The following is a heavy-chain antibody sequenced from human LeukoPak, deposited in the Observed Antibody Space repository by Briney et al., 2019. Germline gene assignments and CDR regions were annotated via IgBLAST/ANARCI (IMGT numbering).Heavy chain of an antibody. J-gene: IGHJ4*02. CDR1: GYTFTDYY. V-gene: IGHV1-2*02. Sequence: ASVKVSCKTSGYTFTDYYVHWVRQAPGQGLEWLAWINPDSGATNFAQRFQGRVTMTRGTSVTTVHMELNRLRSDDTAVYYCARDLCHGGSCFHFDSWGQGTLVTVSS. CDR2: INPDSGAT. CDR3: ARDLCHGGSCFHFDS. D-gene: IGHD2-15*01.